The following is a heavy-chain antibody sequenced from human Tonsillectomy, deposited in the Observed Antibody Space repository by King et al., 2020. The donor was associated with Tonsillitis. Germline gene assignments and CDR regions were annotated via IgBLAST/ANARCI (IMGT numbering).Heavy chain of an antibody. V-gene: IGHV3-23*04. CDR1: GFTFSSYA. Sequence: VQLVEPGGGLVQPGGSLRLSCAASGFTFSSYAMSWVRQAPGKGLEWVSSLGGSGVSKYYADSVKGRFTISRDNSKNTLSLQMNSLRAEDTAVYFCAKEIVRDYVWGTYRYAAFDIWGQGTMVTVSS. CDR3: AKEIVRDYVWGTYRYAAFDI. D-gene: IGHD3-16*02. J-gene: IGHJ3*02. CDR2: LGGSGVSK.